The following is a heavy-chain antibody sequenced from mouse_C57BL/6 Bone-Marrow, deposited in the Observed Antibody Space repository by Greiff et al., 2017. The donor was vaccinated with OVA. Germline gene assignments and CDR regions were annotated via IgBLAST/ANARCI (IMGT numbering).Heavy chain of an antibody. Sequence: VHLVESGAELARPGASVKLSCKASGYTFTSYGISWVKQRTGQGLEWIGEIYPRSGNTYYNEKFKGKATLTADKSSSTAYMELRSLTSEDSAVYFCARGAGYRGSYAMDYWGQGTSVTVSS. CDR2: IYPRSGNT. J-gene: IGHJ4*01. CDR3: ARGAGYRGSYAMDY. D-gene: IGHD2-14*01. CDR1: GYTFTSYG. V-gene: IGHV1-81*01.